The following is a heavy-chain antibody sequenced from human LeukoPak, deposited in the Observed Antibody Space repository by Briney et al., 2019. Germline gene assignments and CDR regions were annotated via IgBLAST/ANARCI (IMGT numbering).Heavy chain of an antibody. D-gene: IGHD3-10*01. CDR3: ASLLTPYHGSGGGGMDV. Sequence: GGSPRLSRAASGFTFSTHWMYWVRQAPGRELVWVSRISGDGSLTSYADSVKGRFTISRDNAKDTLYLQMTSLRVEDTAVYSCASLLTPYHGSGGGGMDVWGQGTTVTVSS. J-gene: IGHJ6*02. V-gene: IGHV3-74*01. CDR2: ISGDGSLT. CDR1: GFTFSTHW.